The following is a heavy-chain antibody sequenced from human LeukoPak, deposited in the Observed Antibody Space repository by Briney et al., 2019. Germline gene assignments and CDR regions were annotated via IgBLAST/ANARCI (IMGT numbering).Heavy chain of an antibody. D-gene: IGHD3-22*01. J-gene: IGHJ1*01. CDR3: ARGSNYYDSSGFSAHIQH. Sequence: GASVKVSCKASGYTFTSYDINWVRPATGQGLEWMGWMNPNSGNTGYAQKFHGRVTMTSNTSISTDYMELSSLRSEDTAVYYCARGSNYYDSSGFSAHIQHWGQGTLVTVSS. V-gene: IGHV1-8*01. CDR2: MNPNSGNT. CDR1: GYTFTSYD.